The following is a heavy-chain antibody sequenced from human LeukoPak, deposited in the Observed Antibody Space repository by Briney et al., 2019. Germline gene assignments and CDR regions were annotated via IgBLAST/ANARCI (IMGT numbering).Heavy chain of an antibody. CDR1: GVTVSNNF. V-gene: IGHV3-53*01. Sequence: PGGSLRLSCAASGVTVSNNFMSWVRQAPGKGLEWVSVIYGGGSTYYADSVKGRFTISRDTSKNTLYLQMNSLRAEDTAVYYCASWPGGWYGEDSWGQGTLVTVSS. CDR3: ASWPGGWYGEDS. J-gene: IGHJ4*02. D-gene: IGHD6-19*01. CDR2: IYGGGST.